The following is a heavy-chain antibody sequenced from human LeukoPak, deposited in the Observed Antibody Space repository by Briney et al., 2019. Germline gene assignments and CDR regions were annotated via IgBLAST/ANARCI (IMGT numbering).Heavy chain of an antibody. D-gene: IGHD1-26*01. CDR3: IGGAASGSNYGFDV. Sequence: RGVSLKLSCAASGFTFSGSTIHWVRQASGKGLEWVGRIRSKANNYATAYTTSVKGRFTLSRDDSKNTAYLQMNSLKTEDTAVYYCIGGAASGSNYGFDVWGQGATVTVSS. V-gene: IGHV3-73*01. J-gene: IGHJ6*02. CDR1: GFTFSGST. CDR2: IRSKANNYAT.